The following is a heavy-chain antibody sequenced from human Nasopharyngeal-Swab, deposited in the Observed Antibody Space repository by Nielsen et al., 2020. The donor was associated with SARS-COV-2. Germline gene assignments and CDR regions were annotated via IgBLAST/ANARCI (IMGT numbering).Heavy chain of an antibody. CDR2: IIPFLRKT. D-gene: IGHD1-26*01. J-gene: IGHJ4*02. Sequence: SVKVSCKASGATFTTDTLNWVRQAPGQGLVWMGSIIPFLRKTSFSQKFEARVTITADISTSTAYMELSTLRSEDTAVYYCARQGVPGTYHFDFWGQGTLVRVSS. V-gene: IGHV1-69*02. CDR3: ARQGVPGTYHFDF. CDR1: GATFTTDT.